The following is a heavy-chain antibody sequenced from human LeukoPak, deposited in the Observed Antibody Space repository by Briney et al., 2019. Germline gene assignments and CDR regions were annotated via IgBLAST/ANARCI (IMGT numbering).Heavy chain of an antibody. D-gene: IGHD3-10*01. Sequence: SETLSLTCTVSGASISSSYWSWIRQPPGKGLEWIGYIFYSGSTYYSPSLKSRVTISLDTSRNQFSLKLNSVTAADTAVYYCAKSNGYGLVDIWGQGTMVTVSS. J-gene: IGHJ3*02. V-gene: IGHV4-59*12. CDR3: AKSNGYGLVDI. CDR2: IFYSGST. CDR1: GASISSSY.